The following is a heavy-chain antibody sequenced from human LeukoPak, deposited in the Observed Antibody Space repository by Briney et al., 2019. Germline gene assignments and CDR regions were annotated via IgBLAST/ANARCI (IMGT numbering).Heavy chain of an antibody. D-gene: IGHD6-19*01. CDR3: ARHSSGGYFSSEIDY. Sequence: GGSLRLSCAASGFTFSSYGMHWVRQAPGKGLEWVAVISYDGSNKYYADSVKGRFTISRDNSKNTLYLQVNSLRAEDTAVYYCARHSSGGYFSSEIDYWGQGALVTVSS. CDR1: GFTFSSYG. CDR2: ISYDGSNK. J-gene: IGHJ4*02. V-gene: IGHV3-30*03.